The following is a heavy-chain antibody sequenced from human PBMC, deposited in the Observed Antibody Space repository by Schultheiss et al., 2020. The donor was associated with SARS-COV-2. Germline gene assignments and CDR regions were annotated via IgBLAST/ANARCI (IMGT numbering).Heavy chain of an antibody. CDR2: IYYSGSS. J-gene: IGHJ4*02. CDR3: ARSSSSWYGWYFDY. D-gene: IGHD6-13*01. V-gene: IGHV4-59*12. CDR1: GGSISSYY. Sequence: SETLSLTCTVSGGSISSYYWSWIRQPPGKGLEWIGSIYYSGSSFYKPSLTSRVTISVDTSKNQFSLKLSSVTAADTAVYYCARSSSSWYGWYFDYWGQGTLVTVSS.